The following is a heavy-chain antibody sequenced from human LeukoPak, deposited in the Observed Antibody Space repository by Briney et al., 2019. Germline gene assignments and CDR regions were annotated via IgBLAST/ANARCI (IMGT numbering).Heavy chain of an antibody. CDR1: GFIFSNYE. V-gene: IGHV3-48*03. CDR3: ARKGGSYYDC. CDR2: ISSTGSDI. D-gene: IGHD1-26*01. J-gene: IGHJ4*02. Sequence: GGSLRLSCAGSGFIFSNYEMNWVRQAPGKGLEWVSYISSTGSDIYYADSVKGRFTISRDNAKNSLYLQMNSLRDEDTAVYYCARKGGSYYDCWGQGTLVTVSS.